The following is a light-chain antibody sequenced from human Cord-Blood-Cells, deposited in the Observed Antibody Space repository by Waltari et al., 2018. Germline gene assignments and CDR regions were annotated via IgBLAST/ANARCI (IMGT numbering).Light chain of an antibody. CDR3: QQSYSTLPIT. V-gene: IGKV1-39*01. J-gene: IGKJ5*01. Sequence: DSQRTQPPAAQAAAGGDRGTITCRASQSISSYLNWYQQKPGKAPKRRSDAASSLQSGVPSRFSGSGSGTDFTLTISSLQPEDFATYYCQQSYSTLPITFGQGTRLEIK. CDR1: QSISSY. CDR2: AAS.